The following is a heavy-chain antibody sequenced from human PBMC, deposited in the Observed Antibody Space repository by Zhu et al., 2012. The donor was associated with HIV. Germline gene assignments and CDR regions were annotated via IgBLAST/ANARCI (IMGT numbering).Heavy chain of an antibody. CDR1: GYSISSGYY. CDR3: ARHDRDSSGYYWRGFDY. J-gene: IGHJ4*02. D-gene: IGHD3-22*01. CDR2: IYHSGST. V-gene: IGHV4-38-2*01. Sequence: QVQLQESGPGLVKSPGTLSLTCAVSGYSISSGYYWGWIRQPPGKGLEWIGNIYHSGSTYYNPSLKSRVTISVDTSKNQFSLKLSSVTAADTAVYYCARHDRDSSGYYWRGFDYWGQGTLVTVSS.